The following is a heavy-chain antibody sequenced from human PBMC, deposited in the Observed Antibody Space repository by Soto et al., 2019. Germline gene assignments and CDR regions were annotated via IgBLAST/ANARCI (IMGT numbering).Heavy chain of an antibody. J-gene: IGHJ2*01. Sequence: QVQLQQWGAGLLKPSETLSLTCAVYGGSFSGYYWSWIRQPPGKGLEWIGEINHSGSTNYNPSLKSRVTISVETSKNQLSLKLSSVTAADTAVDYCARGVYMVRGAGYFDLWGRGTLVTVSS. CDR3: ARGVYMVRGAGYFDL. D-gene: IGHD3-10*01. CDR2: INHSGST. V-gene: IGHV4-34*01. CDR1: GGSFSGYY.